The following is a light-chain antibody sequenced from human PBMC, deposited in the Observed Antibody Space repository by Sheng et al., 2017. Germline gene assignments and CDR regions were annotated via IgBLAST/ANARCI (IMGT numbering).Light chain of an antibody. CDR1: RSVLYSPNNKNY. V-gene: IGKV4-1*01. J-gene: IGKJ2*01. CDR2: WAS. CDR3: QQYYSSSSYT. Sequence: DFVMTQSPDSLAVSLGERATINCKSSRSVLYSPNNKNYLAWYQQKPGQPPKLLIYWASTRESGVPDRFSGSGSATDFTLTISSLQAEDVAVYYCQQYYSSSSYTFGLGDQGGDQT.